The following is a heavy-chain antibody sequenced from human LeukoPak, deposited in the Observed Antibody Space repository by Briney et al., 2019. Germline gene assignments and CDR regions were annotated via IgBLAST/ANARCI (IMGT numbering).Heavy chain of an antibody. D-gene: IGHD3-22*01. V-gene: IGHV1-46*01. Sequence: ASVKVSCKASGYTXTGYYMHWVRQAPGQGLEWMGIIDPSGGSTSYAQKFQGRVTITADKSTSTAYMELSSLRSEDTAVYYCAGLSDSSGYYHAVDYWGQGTLVTVSS. CDR3: AGLSDSSGYYHAVDY. J-gene: IGHJ4*02. CDR2: IDPSGGST. CDR1: GYTXTGYY.